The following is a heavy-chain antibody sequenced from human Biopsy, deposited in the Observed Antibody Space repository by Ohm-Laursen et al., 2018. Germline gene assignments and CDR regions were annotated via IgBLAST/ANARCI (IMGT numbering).Heavy chain of an antibody. CDR3: ASGDIGGIGLDV. CDR1: GDTFTTSA. CDR2: IIPILGTV. D-gene: IGHD3-10*01. J-gene: IGHJ6*02. Sequence: VASVKVSCKVSGDTFTTSAISWVRQVPGQGLDWMGRIIPILGTVDYGQNFQGRVPIRADTSTTFLELTSLRYDDTAAYYCASGDIGGIGLDVWGLGTTVTVSS. V-gene: IGHV1-69*04.